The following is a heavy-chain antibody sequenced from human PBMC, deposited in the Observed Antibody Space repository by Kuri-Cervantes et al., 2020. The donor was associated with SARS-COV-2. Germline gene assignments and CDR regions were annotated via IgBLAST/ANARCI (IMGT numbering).Heavy chain of an antibody. J-gene: IGHJ4*02. CDR3: AKVSSSGSKGKYCFDF. D-gene: IGHD3-22*01. Sequence: GESLKISCAASGFTFSSYAMAWVRQPPGKGLEWVSTLSGSGIFTYYADSVKGRFTISRDSSKNTLYLQMNSLRVEDTAVYYCAKVSSSGSKGKYCFDFWGQGALVTVSS. CDR2: LSGSGIFT. V-gene: IGHV3-23*01. CDR1: GFTFSSYA.